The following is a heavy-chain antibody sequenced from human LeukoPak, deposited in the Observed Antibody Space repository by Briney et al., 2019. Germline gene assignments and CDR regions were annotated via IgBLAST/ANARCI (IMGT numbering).Heavy chain of an antibody. CDR1: GGSISSGGYY. D-gene: IGHD4-11*01. Sequence: PSQTLSLTCTVSGGSISSGGYYWSWIRQPPGKGLEWIGYIYYSGSTNYNPSLKSRVTISVDTSKNQFSLKLSSVTAADTAVYYCARASALGTVTQYYYYYMDVWGKGTTVTVSS. CDR3: ARASALGTVTQYYYYYMDV. CDR2: IYYSGST. J-gene: IGHJ6*03. V-gene: IGHV4-61*08.